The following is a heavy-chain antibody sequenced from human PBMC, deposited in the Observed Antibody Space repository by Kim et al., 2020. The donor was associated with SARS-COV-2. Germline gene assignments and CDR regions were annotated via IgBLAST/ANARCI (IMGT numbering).Heavy chain of an antibody. CDR3: ARGFSPALTGYYKMALGAFDI. CDR2: IIPIFGTA. J-gene: IGHJ3*02. V-gene: IGHV1-69*13. Sequence: SVKVSCKASGGTFSSYAISWVRQAPGQGLEWMGGIIPIFGTANYAQKFQGRVTITADESTSTAYMELSSLRSEDTAVYYCARGFSPALTGYYKMALGAFDIWGQGTMVTVSS. D-gene: IGHD3-9*01. CDR1: GGTFSSYA.